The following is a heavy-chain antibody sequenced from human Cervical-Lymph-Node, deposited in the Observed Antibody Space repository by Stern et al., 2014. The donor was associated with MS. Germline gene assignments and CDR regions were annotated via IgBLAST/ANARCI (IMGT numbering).Heavy chain of an antibody. D-gene: IGHD3-10*01. V-gene: IGHV2-5*02. CDR2: LYWDGDS. Sequence: QITLKESGPTLVKSTQTLTLTCTFSGFSLTTGGETVGLIRQPPGKALEWLLLLYWDGDSRYSPTLKSRLSITKDTSKNQVVLTMTNMDPVDTATYYCAHRATNLVRGVNFFDHWGQGILVTVSS. CDR1: GFSLTTGGET. J-gene: IGHJ4*02. CDR3: AHRATNLVRGVNFFDH.